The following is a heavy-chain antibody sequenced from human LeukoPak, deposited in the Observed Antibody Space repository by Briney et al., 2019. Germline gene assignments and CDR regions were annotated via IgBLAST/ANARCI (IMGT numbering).Heavy chain of an antibody. Sequence: PGGSLRLSCAASGFTFSSYAKSWIRQPPGKGLEWIGEINQSGSTNHNPSLKSRVTISLDTSKNQFSLKLSSVTAADTAVYYCASVPSPPYYYYYMDVWGKGTTVIVSS. CDR3: ASVPSPPYYYYYMDV. CDR1: GFTFSSYA. J-gene: IGHJ6*03. D-gene: IGHD6-6*01. V-gene: IGHV4-34*01. CDR2: INQSGST.